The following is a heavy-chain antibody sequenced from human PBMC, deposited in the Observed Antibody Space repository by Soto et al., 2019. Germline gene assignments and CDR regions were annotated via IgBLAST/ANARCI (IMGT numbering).Heavy chain of an antibody. Sequence: GGSLRLSCAASGFTFSSYAMHWVRRAPGKGLEWVAVISYDGSNKYYADSVKGRFTISRDNSKNTLYLQMNSLRAEDTAVYYCARELTLYGNPSEYGDPLYYWGQGTLVTVSS. CDR1: GFTFSSYA. D-gene: IGHD4-17*01. CDR3: ARELTLYGNPSEYGDPLYY. J-gene: IGHJ4*02. CDR2: ISYDGSNK. V-gene: IGHV3-30-3*01.